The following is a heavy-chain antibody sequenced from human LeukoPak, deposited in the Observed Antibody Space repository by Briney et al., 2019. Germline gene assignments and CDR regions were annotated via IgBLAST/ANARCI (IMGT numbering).Heavy chain of an antibody. J-gene: IGHJ4*02. V-gene: IGHV5-51*01. CDR3: ASHKIAAAYYFDY. CDR1: GYSFTSYW. CDR2: IYPGDSDT. Sequence: GESLKISCKGSGYSFTSYWIGWVRQMPGKGLEWMGIIYPGDSDTRYSPSFQGQVTISADKSISTAYLQWSSLKASDTAMYYCASHKIAAAYYFDYWGQGTLVTVSS. D-gene: IGHD6-13*01.